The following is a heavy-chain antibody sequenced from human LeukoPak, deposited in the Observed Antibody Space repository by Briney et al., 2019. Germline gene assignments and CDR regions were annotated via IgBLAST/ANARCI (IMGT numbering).Heavy chain of an antibody. D-gene: IGHD4-17*01. V-gene: IGHV1-2*02. J-gene: IGHJ4*02. CDR1: GYTXTGYF. CDR2: INPNSGDT. CDR3: ARDGYGYGQFDY. Sequence: GASVTVSCKASGYTXTGYFMHWVRQAPGQGLEWMGWINPNSGDTNYAQKFQGRVTMTGDTSISTAYMELSRLRSDDTAVYYCARDGYGYGQFDYWGQGTLVTVSS.